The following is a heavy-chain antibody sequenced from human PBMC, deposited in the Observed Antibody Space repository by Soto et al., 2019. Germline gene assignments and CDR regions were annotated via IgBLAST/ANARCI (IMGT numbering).Heavy chain of an antibody. CDR2: ISGTSNTI. V-gene: IGHV3-11*01. CDR1: GFTFNDYY. D-gene: IGHD3-10*01. J-gene: IGHJ1*01. Sequence: QVRLVESGGGLVKPGGSLRLSCAASGFTFNDYYMSWIRQAPGKGLEWLSYISGTSNTIYYADSVKGRFTISRDNAKNSLYLQMNSLRAADTAVYYCAREGNRFQHWGQGTLVTVSS. CDR3: AREGNRFQH.